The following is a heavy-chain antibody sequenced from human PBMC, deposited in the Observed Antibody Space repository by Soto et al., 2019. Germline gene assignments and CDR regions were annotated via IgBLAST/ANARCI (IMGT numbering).Heavy chain of an antibody. CDR3: ASGASYSDYYFDC. CDR2: ISYDGNNK. D-gene: IGHD4-17*01. J-gene: IGHJ4*02. V-gene: IGHV3-30*03. CDR1: EFTFSNYA. Sequence: GSLRLSCAASEFTFSNYAMHWVRQPPGKGLQWLAVISYDGNNKYNADSVEGRFTITRDNSKNTVYLQVNSLRLEDTAVYYCASGASYSDYYFDCWGQGTLVTV.